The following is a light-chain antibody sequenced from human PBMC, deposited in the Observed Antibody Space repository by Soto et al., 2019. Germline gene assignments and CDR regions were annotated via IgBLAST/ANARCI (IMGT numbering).Light chain of an antibody. CDR3: QQSYTTPLIA. Sequence: DIQMTQSPSSLSASVVDRVTITFRASQTIGTYLNWYQQKPGKAPKLLIYATSSLESGVPSRFSGSGSGTEFILTISSLQPEDFATYYCQQSYTTPLIAFGQGTRLEIK. CDR2: ATS. J-gene: IGKJ5*01. V-gene: IGKV1-39*01. CDR1: QTIGTY.